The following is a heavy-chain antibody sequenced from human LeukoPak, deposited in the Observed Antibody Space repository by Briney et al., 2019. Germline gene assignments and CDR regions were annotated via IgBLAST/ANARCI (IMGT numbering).Heavy chain of an antibody. CDR1: GFTFSNAW. D-gene: IGHD2-15*01. V-gene: IGHV4-38-2*01. CDR2: IYYTGSI. CDR3: ARHRGYCSGSRCYSVWFDP. J-gene: IGHJ5*02. Sequence: AGGSLRLSCAASGFTFSNAWMSWIRQSPGKGLEWIGSIYYTGSIYYNPSLRRGVTISVETYKNQFSLKLSSVTAADTAVYYCARHRGYCSGSRCYSVWFDPWGQGTLVTVSS.